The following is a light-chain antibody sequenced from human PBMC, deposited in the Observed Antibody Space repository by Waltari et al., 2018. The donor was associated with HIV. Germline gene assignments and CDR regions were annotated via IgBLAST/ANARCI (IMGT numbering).Light chain of an antibody. CDR1: QAINNY. CDR3: QQADFYPVT. J-gene: IGKJ4*01. Sequence: DVQLTQSPSFLSASVGDRVTITCLASQAINNYFAWYQQKPGKAPKLLINLASALQSGVPSRFSGSGSGTEFTLTIRGLQPEDLATYYCQQADFYPVTFGGGTRVEIK. CDR2: LAS. V-gene: IGKV1-9*01.